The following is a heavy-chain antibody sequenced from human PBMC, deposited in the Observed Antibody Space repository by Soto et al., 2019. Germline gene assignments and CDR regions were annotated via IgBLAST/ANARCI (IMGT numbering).Heavy chain of an antibody. Sequence: QVQLVQSGAEVKKPGSSVKVSCKASGGTFSSYAISWVRQAPGQGLEWMGGIIPIFGTANYAQKFQGRVTITEDKTTSTAYMELSSLRSEDTAVYYCARGRGIVVVPAAILGWFDPWGQGTLVTVSS. D-gene: IGHD2-2*01. CDR2: IIPIFGTA. J-gene: IGHJ5*02. V-gene: IGHV1-69*06. CDR1: GGTFSSYA. CDR3: ARGRGIVVVPAAILGWFDP.